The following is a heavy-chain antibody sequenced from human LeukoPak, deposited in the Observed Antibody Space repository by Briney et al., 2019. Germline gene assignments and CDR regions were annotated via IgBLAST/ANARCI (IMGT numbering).Heavy chain of an antibody. CDR3: ARGGAWSDY. CDR1: GGSINNHY. CDR2: IYFSGST. Sequence: PSETLSLTCTVSGGSINNHYWTWIRQPPGKGLEWIGYIYFSGSTNYNPSLKSRVTISVGTSKNQFSLKLNSVTAADTAVYFCARGGAWSDYWGQGALVTVSS. D-gene: IGHD6-19*01. J-gene: IGHJ4*02. V-gene: IGHV4-59*11.